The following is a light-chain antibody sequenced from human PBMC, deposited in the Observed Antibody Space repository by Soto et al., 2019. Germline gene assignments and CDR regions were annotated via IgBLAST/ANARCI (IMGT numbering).Light chain of an antibody. CDR1: ISDIGAYNY. CDR3: SSYTNSGTWV. J-gene: IGLJ3*02. CDR2: EVS. V-gene: IGLV2-14*01. Sequence: QSALTQPASVSGSPGQSITISCTGSISDIGAYNYISWYQQYPGKAPKLIIYEVSNRPSGVSNRFSASKSGNTASLTISGLQAEDETDYYCSSYTNSGTWVFGGGTKVPVL.